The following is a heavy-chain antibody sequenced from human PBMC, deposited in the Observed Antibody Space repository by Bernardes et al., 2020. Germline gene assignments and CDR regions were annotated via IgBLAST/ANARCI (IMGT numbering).Heavy chain of an antibody. CDR1: GFTFSSYA. CDR2: ISGSGGST. V-gene: IGHV3-23*01. D-gene: IGHD2-15*01. CDR3: AKDATLTGYCSGGSCYPNWFDP. J-gene: IGHJ5*02. Sequence: GGSLRLSCAASGFTFSSYAMSWVRQAPGKGLEWVSAISGSGGSTYYADSVKGRFTISRDNSKNTLYLQMNSLRAEDTAVYYCAKDATLTGYCSGGSCYPNWFDPWGQGTLVTVSS.